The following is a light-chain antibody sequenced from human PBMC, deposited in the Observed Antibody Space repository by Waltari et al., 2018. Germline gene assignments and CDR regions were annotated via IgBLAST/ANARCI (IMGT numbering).Light chain of an antibody. Sequence: QSVLTHPPSSSGTPGKRVTIPCSGTRPNLGDNPVTWYQHLPGAAPELLIYTDNQRPAGVPARFSGSKSGTSASLGISGLQSEDEATYYCAAWDDSVNGYVFGSGTEVTVL. CDR3: AAWDDSVNGYV. V-gene: IGLV1-44*01. J-gene: IGLJ1*01. CDR1: RPNLGDNP. CDR2: TDN.